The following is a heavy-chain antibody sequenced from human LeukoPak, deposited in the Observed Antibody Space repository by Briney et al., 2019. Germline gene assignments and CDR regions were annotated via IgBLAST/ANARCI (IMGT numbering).Heavy chain of an antibody. V-gene: IGHV4-39*01. D-gene: IGHD3-10*01. CDR2: MSYSGST. J-gene: IGHJ6*03. Sequence: SETLSLTCTVSGGSISSSSYYWGWIRQPPGKGLEWIGSMSYSGSTYYNPSLKSRVTIAVDTSKTQFSLKLSSVIAADTAVYYCARFYTTSQYGSGYMDVWGKGTTVTVSS. CDR3: ARFYTTSQYGSGYMDV. CDR1: GGSISSSSYY.